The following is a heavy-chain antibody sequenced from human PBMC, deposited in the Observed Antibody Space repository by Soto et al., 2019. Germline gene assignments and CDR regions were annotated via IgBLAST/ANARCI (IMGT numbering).Heavy chain of an antibody. Sequence: GGSLRLSCAASGFTFSSYSMNWVRQAPGKGLEWVSSISSSSSYIYYADSVKGRFTISRDNAKNSLYLQMNSLRAEDTAVYYCAREVGIFRDYFDYWGQGTLVTVSS. D-gene: IGHD2-15*01. V-gene: IGHV3-21*01. J-gene: IGHJ4*02. CDR2: ISSSSSYI. CDR3: AREVGIFRDYFDY. CDR1: GFTFSSYS.